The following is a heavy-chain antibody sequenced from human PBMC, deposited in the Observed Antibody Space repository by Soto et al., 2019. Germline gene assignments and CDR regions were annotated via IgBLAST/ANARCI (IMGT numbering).Heavy chain of an antibody. CDR3: ARLNYDILTGYPMAGYFDY. J-gene: IGHJ4*02. CDR2: IYPGDSDT. V-gene: IGHV5-51*03. Sequence: GKSLKISCKGSGYSFTSYWIGWVRQMPGKGLEWMGIIYPGDSDTRYSPSFQGQVTISADKSISTAYLQWSSLKASDTAMYYCARLNYDILTGYPMAGYFDYWGQGTLVTVSS. D-gene: IGHD3-9*01. CDR1: GYSFTSYW.